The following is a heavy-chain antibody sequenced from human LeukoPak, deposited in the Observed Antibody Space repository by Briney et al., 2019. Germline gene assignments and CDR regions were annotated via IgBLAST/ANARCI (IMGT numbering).Heavy chain of an antibody. CDR3: ANTRRVVAAHIDY. CDR2: ISGSGGST. V-gene: IGHV3-23*01. CDR1: GFTFSSYA. D-gene: IGHD2-15*01. J-gene: IGHJ4*02. Sequence: PGGSLRLSCAASGFTFSSYAMSWVRQAPGKGLGWVSAISGSGGSTYYADSVKGRFTISRDNSKNTLYLQMNSLRAEDTAVYYCANTRRVVAAHIDYWGQGTLVTVSS.